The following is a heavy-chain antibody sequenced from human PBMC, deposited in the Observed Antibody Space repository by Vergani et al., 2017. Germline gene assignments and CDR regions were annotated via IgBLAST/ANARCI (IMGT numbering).Heavy chain of an antibody. V-gene: IGHV4-34*01. CDR2: INHSGST. CDR1: GGSFSGYY. D-gene: IGHD6-6*01. Sequence: QVQLQQWGAGLLKPSETLSLTCAVYGGSFSGYYWSWIRKPPGKGLEWIGEINHSGSTNYNPSLKSRVTISVDTSKNQFSLKLSSVTAADTAVYYCARDLIAARGFDPWGQGSLVTVSS. CDR3: ARDLIAARGFDP. J-gene: IGHJ5*02.